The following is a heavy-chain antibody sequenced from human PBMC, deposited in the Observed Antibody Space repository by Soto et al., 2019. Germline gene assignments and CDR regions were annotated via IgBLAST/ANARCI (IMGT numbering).Heavy chain of an antibody. CDR1: GFTFSSYS. Sequence: NPGGSLRLSCAASGFTFSSYSMNWVRQAPGKGLEWVSSISSSSSYIYYADSVKGRFTISRDNAKNSLYLQMNSLRAEDTAVYYCARDIVYYGDLNNWFDPWGQGTLVTVSS. D-gene: IGHD4-17*01. CDR2: ISSSSSYI. V-gene: IGHV3-21*01. CDR3: ARDIVYYGDLNNWFDP. J-gene: IGHJ5*02.